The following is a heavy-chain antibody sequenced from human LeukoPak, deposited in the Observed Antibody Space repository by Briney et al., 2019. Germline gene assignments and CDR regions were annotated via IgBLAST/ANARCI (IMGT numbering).Heavy chain of an antibody. Sequence: PGGSLRLSCAASGLSVSSNHMNWVRQAPGKGLEWVSVIYSGGTTNDADSVKGRFTISRDNSKNTVYLQMNSLRPEDTAVYYCARDTLGDGFSSFDQWGQGTLVTVSS. V-gene: IGHV3-53*01. CDR1: GLSVSSNH. J-gene: IGHJ4*02. D-gene: IGHD5-24*01. CDR3: ARDTLGDGFSSFDQ. CDR2: IYSGGTT.